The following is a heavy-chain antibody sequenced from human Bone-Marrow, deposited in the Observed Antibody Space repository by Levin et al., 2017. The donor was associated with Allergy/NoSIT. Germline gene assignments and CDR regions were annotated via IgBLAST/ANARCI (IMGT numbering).Heavy chain of an antibody. Sequence: SCAVSGDSFSTTHWWSWVRQAPGQGLEWIGEVYHDGSSNYNPSLKSRLTISMDRSKNQFFLNLKSVTAADTAVYFCARRRGATIGPFDYWGQGTLVTVSS. D-gene: IGHD3-10*01. J-gene: IGHJ4*02. V-gene: IGHV4-4*01. CDR1: GDSFSTTHW. CDR2: VYHDGSS. CDR3: ARRRGATIGPFDY.